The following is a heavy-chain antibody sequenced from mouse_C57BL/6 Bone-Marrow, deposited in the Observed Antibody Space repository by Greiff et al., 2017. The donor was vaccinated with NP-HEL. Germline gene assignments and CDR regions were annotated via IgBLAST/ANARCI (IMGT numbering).Heavy chain of an antibody. J-gene: IGHJ2*01. CDR1: GYTFTSYW. Sequence: QVQLQQPGAELVKPGASVKMSCKASGYTFTSYWITWVKQRPGQGLEWIGDIYPGSGSTNYNEKFKSKATLTVDTSSSTAYMQLSSLTSEDSAVYYCARKKDYDYDGYYFDYWGQGTTLTVSS. CDR3: ARKKDYDYDGYYFDY. CDR2: IYPGSGST. D-gene: IGHD2-4*01. V-gene: IGHV1-55*01.